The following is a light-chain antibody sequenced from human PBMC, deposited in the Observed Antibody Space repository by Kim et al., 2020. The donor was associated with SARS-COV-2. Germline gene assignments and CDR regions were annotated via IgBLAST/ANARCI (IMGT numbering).Light chain of an antibody. CDR1: SSDVGRYNY. J-gene: IGLJ2*01. CDR3: SSCTSSSTLI. Sequence: QSALTQPASVSGSPGQSITISCTGTSSDVGRYNYVSWYQQHPGKAPKLMIYGVSERPSGVSHRFSGSKSGNTASLTISGLQAEDEADYYCSSCTSSSTLIFGGGTQLTVL. V-gene: IGLV2-14*03. CDR2: GVS.